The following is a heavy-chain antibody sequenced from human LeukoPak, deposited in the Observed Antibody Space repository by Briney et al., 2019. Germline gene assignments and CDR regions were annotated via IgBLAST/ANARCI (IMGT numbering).Heavy chain of an antibody. CDR2: TYHSGST. Sequence: SETLSLTCSVSGASINSYYWNWIPQPPGKGLEWIGNTYHSGSTNYNPSLKSRVTVSLDTPKYQFSLKMSSVTAADTAVYYCAKDWELGSWGQGTLVTISS. D-gene: IGHD1-26*01. CDR1: GASINSYY. CDR3: AKDWELGS. J-gene: IGHJ5*02. V-gene: IGHV4-59*01.